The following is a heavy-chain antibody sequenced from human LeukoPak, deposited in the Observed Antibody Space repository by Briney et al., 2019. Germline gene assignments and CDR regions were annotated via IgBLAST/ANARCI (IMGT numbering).Heavy chain of an antibody. CDR1: GYTFTSYD. J-gene: IGHJ6*03. D-gene: IGHD1-1*01. CDR3: ARVGLERWAVWIGTDYYYMDV. CDR2: MNPNSGNT. V-gene: IGHV1-8*01. Sequence: ASVKVSCKASGYTFTSYDINWVRQATGQGLEWMGWMNPNSGNTGYAQKFQGRVTMTRNTSISTAYMELSSLRSEDTAVYYCARVGLERWAVWIGTDYYYMDVWGKGTTVTVSS.